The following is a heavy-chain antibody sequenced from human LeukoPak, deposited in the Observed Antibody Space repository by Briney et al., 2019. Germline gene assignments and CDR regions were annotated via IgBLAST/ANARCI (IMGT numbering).Heavy chain of an antibody. V-gene: IGHV1-46*01. D-gene: IGHD6-13*01. Sequence: ASVKVSCKASGYTFTSYYMHWVRQAPGQGLEWMGIINPSGGSTSYAQKFQGRVTMTRDTSTSTVYMELSSLRSEDTAVYYCARAVSYIAAAGTGRAYWGQGTLVTVSS. CDR1: GYTFTSYY. J-gene: IGHJ4*02. CDR3: ARAVSYIAAAGTGRAY. CDR2: INPSGGST.